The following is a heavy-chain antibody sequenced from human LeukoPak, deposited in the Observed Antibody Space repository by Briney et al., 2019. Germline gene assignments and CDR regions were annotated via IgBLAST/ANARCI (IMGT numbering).Heavy chain of an antibody. J-gene: IGHJ3*02. Sequence: GGSLRLSCVASGFSVSRNYMNWVRQAPGKGLEWVSVMYIGGSTYYAGSVRGRFTTSRDNSKNTLHLQMDSLRAEDTAVYYCAKDSDVYGIESPDALHIWGQGTMVTVSS. D-gene: IGHD2-8*01. CDR2: MYIGGST. CDR3: AKDSDVYGIESPDALHI. V-gene: IGHV3-66*01. CDR1: GFSVSRNY.